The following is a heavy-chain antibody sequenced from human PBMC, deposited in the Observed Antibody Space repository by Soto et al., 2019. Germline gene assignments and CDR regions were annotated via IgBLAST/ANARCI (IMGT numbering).Heavy chain of an antibody. CDR3: ARDRGHYVWGISRTYGMDV. J-gene: IGHJ6*02. CDR2: IHYGGST. Sequence: QVQLQESGPGLVKPSQTLSLTCTVSGGSISSSNYYWGWVRQFPGKGLEWIGYIHYGGSTHYNPSLKSRVTISVDTSKNEFSLKLTSVTAADTAVYFCARDRGHYVWGISRTYGMDVWGQGTMVTVSS. CDR1: GGSISSSNYY. D-gene: IGHD3-16*02. V-gene: IGHV4-31*03.